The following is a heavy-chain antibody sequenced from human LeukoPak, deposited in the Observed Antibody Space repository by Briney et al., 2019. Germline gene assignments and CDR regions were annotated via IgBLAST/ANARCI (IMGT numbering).Heavy chain of an antibody. CDR1: GFTFSSYS. CDR2: ISSSSSYI. V-gene: IGHV3-21*01. J-gene: IGHJ4*02. CDR3: ARDRTAMVTPLDY. D-gene: IGHD5-18*01. Sequence: TGGSLRLSCAASGFTFSSYSMNWVRQAPGKRLEWVSSISSSSSYIYYADSVKGRFTISRDNAKNSLYLQMNSLRAEDTAVYYCARDRTAMVTPLDYWGQGTLVTVSS.